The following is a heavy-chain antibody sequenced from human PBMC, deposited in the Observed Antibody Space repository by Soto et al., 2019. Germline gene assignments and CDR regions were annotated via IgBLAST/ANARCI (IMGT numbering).Heavy chain of an antibody. CDR3: LLVPAANYYYYGMDV. CDR1: GGTFSSYA. D-gene: IGHD2-2*01. J-gene: IGHJ6*02. CDR2: IIPIFGTA. Sequence: QVQLVQSGAEVKKPGSSVKVSCKASGGTFSSYAISWVRQTPGQGLEWMGGIIPIFGTANYAQKFQGRVTITADESTSTAYMELSSLRSEDTAVYYCLLVPAANYYYYGMDVWGQGTTVTVSS. V-gene: IGHV1-69*12.